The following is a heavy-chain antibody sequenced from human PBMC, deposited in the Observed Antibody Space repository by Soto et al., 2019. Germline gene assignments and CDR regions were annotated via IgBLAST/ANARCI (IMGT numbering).Heavy chain of an antibody. V-gene: IGHV3-23*01. CDR1: GFTFSSYA. D-gene: IGHD3-10*01. J-gene: IGHJ4*02. CDR3: VKDFGPSDS. Sequence: GGSLRLSCAASGFTFSSYAMSWVRQAPGKGLEWVSAISGSGGSTYYADSVKGRFTISRDNSKNTLYLQMRSLTTEDMAMYYCVKDFGPSDSWGQGTLVTVSS. CDR2: ISGSGGST.